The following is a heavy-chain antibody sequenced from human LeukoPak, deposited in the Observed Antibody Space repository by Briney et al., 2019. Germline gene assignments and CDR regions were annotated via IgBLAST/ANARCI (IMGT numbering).Heavy chain of an antibody. V-gene: IGHV1-69*01. CDR2: IIPIFGTA. Sequence: ASVKVSCKASGGTFSSYAISWVRQAPGQGLEWMGGIIPIFGTANYAQKFQGRVTITADESTSTAYMELSSLRSEDTAVYYCARDAGGYDFWSGYSTYYYYGMDVWGQETTVTVSS. CDR1: GGTFSSYA. D-gene: IGHD3-3*01. J-gene: IGHJ6*02. CDR3: ARDAGGYDFWSGYSTYYYYGMDV.